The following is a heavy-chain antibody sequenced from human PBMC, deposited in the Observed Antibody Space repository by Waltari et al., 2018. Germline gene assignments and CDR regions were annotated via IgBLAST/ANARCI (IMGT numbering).Heavy chain of an antibody. CDR2: INPSGGST. Sequence: QVQLVQSGAEVKKPGASVKISCKTSEYTFASSYVHWVRPAPGQGLGWMGIINPSGGSTIYAQRFQGRVTMTRDTSTSTVYMELSSLKSEDTAVYYCATDTGALWMDVWGQGTTVTVSS. CDR3: ATDTGALWMDV. D-gene: IGHD2-21*01. CDR1: EYTFASSY. J-gene: IGHJ6*02. V-gene: IGHV1-46*01.